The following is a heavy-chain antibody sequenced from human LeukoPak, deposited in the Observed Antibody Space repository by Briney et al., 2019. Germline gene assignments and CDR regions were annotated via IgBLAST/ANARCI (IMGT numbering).Heavy chain of an antibody. CDR1: GGSISSSSYY. Sequence: SETLSLTCTVSGGSISSSSYYWGWIRRPPGKGLEWIGSIYYSGSTYYNPSLKSRVTISVDTSKNQFSLKLSSVTAADTAVYYCARALQYSSSWYYDAFDIWGQGTMVTVSS. CDR3: ARALQYSSSWYYDAFDI. V-gene: IGHV4-39*07. D-gene: IGHD6-13*01. J-gene: IGHJ3*02. CDR2: IYYSGST.